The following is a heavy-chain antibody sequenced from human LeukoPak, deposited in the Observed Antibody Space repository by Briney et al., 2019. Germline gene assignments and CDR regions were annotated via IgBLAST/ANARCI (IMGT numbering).Heavy chain of an antibody. CDR2: INPNSGGT. D-gene: IGHD3-22*01. CDR3: ARGSYYDSSGYADY. J-gene: IGHJ4*02. V-gene: IGHV1-2*02. CDR1: GYTFTGYY. Sequence: ASVKVSCKASGYTFTGYYMHWVRQAPGQGLEWMGWINPNSGGTNYAQKFQGRVTMTRDTSISTAYMELSWLRSDDTAVYYCARGSYYDSSGYADYWGQGTLVTVSS.